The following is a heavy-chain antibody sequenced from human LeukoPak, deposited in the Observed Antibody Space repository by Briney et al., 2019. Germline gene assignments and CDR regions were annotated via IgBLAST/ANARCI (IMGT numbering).Heavy chain of an antibody. CDR2: ISYDGTNK. CDR3: ARGRAIFCGGDCYIDY. D-gene: IGHD2-21*02. J-gene: IGHJ4*02. Sequence: GGSLRLSCAASGFTFSSYGMHWVRQAPGKGLEWVAIISYDGTNKHYADSVKGRFTISRDNAKNSLYLQMNSLRAEDTAVYYCARGRAIFCGGDCYIDYWGQGTLVTVSS. V-gene: IGHV3-30*03. CDR1: GFTFSSYG.